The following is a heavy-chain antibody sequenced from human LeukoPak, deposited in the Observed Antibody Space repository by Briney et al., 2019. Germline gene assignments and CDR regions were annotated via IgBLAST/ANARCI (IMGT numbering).Heavy chain of an antibody. Sequence: ASVKVSCKASGYTFTSYGISWVRQAPGQGLEWMGWISTSTGDTKYTQKFQGRVTLTTDTSTSTAYMELSSLRSDDTAVYYCARDDNYGIFVNVDYWGQGTLVTVSS. CDR2: ISTSTGDT. J-gene: IGHJ4*02. V-gene: IGHV1-18*01. CDR3: ARDDNYGIFVNVDY. D-gene: IGHD4-11*01. CDR1: GYTFTSYG.